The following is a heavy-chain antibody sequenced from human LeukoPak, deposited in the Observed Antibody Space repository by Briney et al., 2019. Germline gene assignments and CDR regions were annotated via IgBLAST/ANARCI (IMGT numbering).Heavy chain of an antibody. V-gene: IGHV4-31*03. J-gene: IGHJ6*02. CDR2: IYYSGST. D-gene: IGHD3-22*01. CDR3: ARGGKYSSGFKVYYYYGMDV. CDR1: GGSISSGGYY. Sequence: SQTLSLTCTVSGGSISSGGYYWSWTRQHPGKGLEWIGYIYYSGSTYYNPSLKSRVTISVDTSKNQFSLKLSSVTAADTAVYYCARGGKYSSGFKVYYYYGMDVWGQGTTVTVSS.